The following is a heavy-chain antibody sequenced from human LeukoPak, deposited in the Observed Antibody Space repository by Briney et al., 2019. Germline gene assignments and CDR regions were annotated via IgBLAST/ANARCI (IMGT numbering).Heavy chain of an antibody. J-gene: IGHJ6*03. V-gene: IGHV7-4-1*02. D-gene: IGHD6-25*01. CDR2: ITTNTGNP. Sequence: ASVKVSCKASGYTFTSYALNWVRQAPGQGLEWMGYITTNTGNPTYAQGFTGRLVFSLDTSVSTAYLQISSLKAEDTAVYYCARLSPQRGGNYYMDVWGKGTTVTVSS. CDR3: ARLSPQRGGNYYMDV. CDR1: GYTFTSYA.